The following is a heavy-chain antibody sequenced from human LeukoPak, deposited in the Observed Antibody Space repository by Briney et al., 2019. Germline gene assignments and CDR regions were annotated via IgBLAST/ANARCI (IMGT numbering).Heavy chain of an antibody. CDR3: ATLGFSSGYYYYFDH. CDR1: GGSISSYY. J-gene: IGHJ4*02. CDR2: NYYSGST. D-gene: IGHD3-22*01. V-gene: IGHV4-59*08. Sequence: SETLSLTCTVSGGSISSYYWSWIRQPPGKGLEWIGYNYYSGSTNYNPSLKSRVTISVDTSKNQFSLKLSSVTAADTAVYYCATLGFSSGYYYYFDHWGQGTLVTVSS.